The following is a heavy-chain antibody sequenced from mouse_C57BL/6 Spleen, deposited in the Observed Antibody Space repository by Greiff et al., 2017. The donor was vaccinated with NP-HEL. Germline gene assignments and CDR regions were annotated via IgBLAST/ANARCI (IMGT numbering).Heavy chain of an antibody. CDR1: GYTFTSYW. CDR2: IDPSDSYT. CDR3: AREEYNNYEGDAMDY. J-gene: IGHJ4*01. Sequence: QVQLQQPGAELVMPGASVKLSCKASGYTFTSYWMHWVKQRPGQGLAWIGEIDPSDSYTNYNQKFKGKSTLTVDKSSSTAYMQLSSLTSEDSAVYYCAREEYNNYEGDAMDYWGQGTSVTVSS. V-gene: IGHV1-69*01. D-gene: IGHD2-5*01.